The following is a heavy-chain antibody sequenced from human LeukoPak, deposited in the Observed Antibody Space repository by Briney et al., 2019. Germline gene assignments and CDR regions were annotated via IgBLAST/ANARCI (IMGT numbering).Heavy chain of an antibody. CDR3: ARERRGNWNQDFDY. Sequence: RASVKVSCETLGYTFSDNYIHWVRQAPGQRLGWMGWINPASGGTNYVQKFQGRVTMTRDASIRTAYMELSRLTSDDTAVYYCARERRGNWNQDFDYWGQGTLVPVSA. V-gene: IGHV1-2*02. J-gene: IGHJ4*02. CDR2: INPASGGT. CDR1: GYTFSDNY. D-gene: IGHD1-1*01.